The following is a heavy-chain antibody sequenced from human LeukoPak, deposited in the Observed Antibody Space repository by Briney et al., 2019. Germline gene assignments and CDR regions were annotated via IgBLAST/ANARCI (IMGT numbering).Heavy chain of an antibody. J-gene: IGHJ4*02. V-gene: IGHV4-39*01. CDR1: GGFISVSYY. Sequence: SETLSLTCAVSGGFISVSYYWGWIRQPPGKGLEGIGNIYSGGTTFYSLCLRRRVTISVDTSKQQFSLKLTSVTAADDAAYYCARHSRNCSGGYCYSYYWGTGTLVTVST. CDR3: ARHSRNCSGGYCYSYY. D-gene: IGHD2-15*01. CDR2: IYSGGTT.